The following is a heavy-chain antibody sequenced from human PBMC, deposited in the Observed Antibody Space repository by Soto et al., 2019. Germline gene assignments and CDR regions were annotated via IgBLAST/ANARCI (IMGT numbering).Heavy chain of an antibody. CDR3: ARPRSGYYFDY. Sequence: EVQLVESGGGLVQPGGSLRLSCAASGFTFSSYWMHWVRQAPGKGLVWVSRINSDGSIRNYADSVKGRFTISRDNAKNTLYRQMNSLRAGDTAVYFWARPRSGYYFDYWGQGTLVTVSA. CDR1: GFTFSSYW. V-gene: IGHV3-74*01. J-gene: IGHJ4*02. CDR2: INSDGSIR.